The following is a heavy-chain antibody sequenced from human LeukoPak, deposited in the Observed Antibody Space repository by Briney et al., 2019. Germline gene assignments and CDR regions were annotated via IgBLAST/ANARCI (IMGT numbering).Heavy chain of an antibody. J-gene: IGHJ4*02. CDR3: ARADYYDSSAYPDY. D-gene: IGHD3-22*01. V-gene: IGHV5-51*01. CDR1: GYSFPSYW. CDR2: IYPGDSDT. Sequence: GESLKISCKGSGYSFPSYWIGWVREMPGKGIEWMGMIYPGDSDTRYSPSFPRQVTISGDKSSGTADVQWSRLKASDTAMYYCARADYYDSSAYPDYWGQGTLVIVSS.